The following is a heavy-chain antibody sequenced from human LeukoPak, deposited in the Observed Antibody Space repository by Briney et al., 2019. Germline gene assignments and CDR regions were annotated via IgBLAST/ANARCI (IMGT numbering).Heavy chain of an antibody. CDR2: IYYSGST. Sequence: PSETLSLTCTVSGGSISSSPYYWGWIRQPPGKGLEWIGNIYYSGSTYYNPSLKTRVTISVDTSKNQFSLKLTSVTAADTAVYYCARHASVDGNWPRPLDYWGPRSLVTVSS. CDR1: GGSISSSPYY. CDR3: ARHASVDGNWPRPLDY. V-gene: IGHV4-39*01. D-gene: IGHD6-19*01. J-gene: IGHJ4*02.